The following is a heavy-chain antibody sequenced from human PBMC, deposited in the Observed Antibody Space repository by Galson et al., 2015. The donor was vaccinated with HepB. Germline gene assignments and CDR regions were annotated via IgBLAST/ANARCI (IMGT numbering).Heavy chain of an antibody. CDR3: ARDERIAVAGTGNYYYYGMDV. D-gene: IGHD6-19*01. Sequence: SLRLSCAASGFTVSSNYMSRVRQAPGKGLEWVSVIYSGGSTYYADSVKGRFTISRDNSKNTLYLQMNSLRAEDTAVYYCARDERIAVAGTGNYYYYGMDVWGQGTTVTVSS. J-gene: IGHJ6*02. CDR1: GFTVSSNY. CDR2: IYSGGST. V-gene: IGHV3-66*01.